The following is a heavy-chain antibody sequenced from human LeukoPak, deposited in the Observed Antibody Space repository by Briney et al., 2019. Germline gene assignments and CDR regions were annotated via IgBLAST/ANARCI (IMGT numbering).Heavy chain of an antibody. D-gene: IGHD2-2*01. CDR1: GFTVSSNY. V-gene: IGHV3-66*01. CDR3: ARSDPYPQPDIVVVPVPSWFDP. Sequence: GGSLRLSCAASGFTVSSNYMSWVRQAPGKGLEWVSVIYSGGSTYYADSVKGRFTISRDNSKNTLYLQMNSLRAEDTAVYYCARSDPYPQPDIVVVPVPSWFDPWGQETLVTVSS. J-gene: IGHJ5*02. CDR2: IYSGGST.